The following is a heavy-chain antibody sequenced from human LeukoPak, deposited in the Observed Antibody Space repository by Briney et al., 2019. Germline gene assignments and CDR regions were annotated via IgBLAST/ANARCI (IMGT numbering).Heavy chain of an antibody. CDR2: ISSNSNTI. J-gene: IGHJ4*02. CDR3: ARNHYYGSGSLAN. V-gene: IGHV3-48*02. CDR1: GFTFSSYG. D-gene: IGHD3-10*01. Sequence: GRSLRLSCAASGFTFSSYGMHWVRQAPGKGLEWVSYISSNSNTIYYADSVKGRFTISRDNAENSLYLQMNSLRDEDTALYYCARNHYYGSGSLANWGQGTLVTVSS.